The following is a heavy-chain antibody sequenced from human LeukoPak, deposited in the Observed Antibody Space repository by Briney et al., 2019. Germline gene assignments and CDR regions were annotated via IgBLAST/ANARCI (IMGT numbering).Heavy chain of an antibody. CDR1: GFTFTNYA. CDR2: ISGSGGNT. V-gene: IGHV3-23*01. CDR3: AKDGGYYDSSDYYFEY. J-gene: IGHJ4*02. Sequence: PGGPLRLSCAAPGFTFTNYAMSWVRQAPGKGLESISAISGSGGNTDYADSVKGRFTISRDNSKNTLYLQMNSLRAEDTAVYYCAKDGGYYDSSDYYFEYWGQGTLVTVSS. D-gene: IGHD3-22*01.